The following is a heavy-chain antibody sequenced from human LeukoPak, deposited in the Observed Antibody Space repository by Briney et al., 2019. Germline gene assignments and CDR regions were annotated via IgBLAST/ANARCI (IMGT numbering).Heavy chain of an antibody. CDR2: ISWNSGSI. CDR3: ARDADGPGSLIDY. V-gene: IGHV3-9*01. Sequence: GGSLRLSCAASGFIFDDYAMHWVRQAPGKGLEWVSGISWNSGSIGYADSVKGRFTISRDNAKNSLYLQMNSLRAEDTAVYYCARDADGPGSLIDYWGQGALVTVSS. D-gene: IGHD2-8*01. J-gene: IGHJ4*02. CDR1: GFIFDDYA.